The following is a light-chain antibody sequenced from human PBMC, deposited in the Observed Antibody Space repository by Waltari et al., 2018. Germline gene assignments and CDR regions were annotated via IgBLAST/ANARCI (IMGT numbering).Light chain of an antibody. J-gene: IGKJ1*01. CDR1: QNVKSN. V-gene: IGKV3-15*01. CDR2: GAS. Sequence: EVLMTQSPATLSVSPGERATLSCRASQNVKSNVAWYQQKPGQAPRLLIYGASSRANVTPARFSGSGSGTEFNLTISSLQSEDFAVYYCQEYTTWLRGTFGQGTKVEIK. CDR3: QEYTTWLRGT.